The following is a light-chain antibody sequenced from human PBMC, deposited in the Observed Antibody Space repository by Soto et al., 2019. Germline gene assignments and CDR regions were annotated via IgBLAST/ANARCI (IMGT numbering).Light chain of an antibody. CDR1: QSIRSY. Sequence: DIQMTQSPSSLSASVGDRVTITCPASQSIRSYLNWYQQKPGTAPKLLIYAASSLQSGVPSRFSGSGSGTDFTLTISSLQPEDFATYYCQQSYSTPLTFGGGTKVEIK. J-gene: IGKJ4*01. V-gene: IGKV1-39*01. CDR3: QQSYSTPLT. CDR2: AAS.